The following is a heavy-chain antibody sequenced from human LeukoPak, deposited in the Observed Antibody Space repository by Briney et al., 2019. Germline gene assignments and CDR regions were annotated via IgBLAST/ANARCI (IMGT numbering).Heavy chain of an antibody. Sequence: PGGSLRLSCAASGFTFSSYGMHWVRQAPGKGLEWVAFIRYDGSNKYYADSVKGRFTISRDNSKNTLYLQMNSLRAEDTAVYYCARGEAAAAAANGWFDPWGQGTLVTVSS. V-gene: IGHV3-30*02. CDR3: ARGEAAAAAANGWFDP. J-gene: IGHJ5*02. D-gene: IGHD6-25*01. CDR2: IRYDGSNK. CDR1: GFTFSSYG.